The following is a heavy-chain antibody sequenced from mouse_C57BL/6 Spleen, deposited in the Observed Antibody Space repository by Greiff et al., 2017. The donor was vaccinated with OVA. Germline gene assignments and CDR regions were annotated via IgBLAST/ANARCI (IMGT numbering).Heavy chain of an antibody. CDR2: IRLKSDNYAT. D-gene: IGHD4-1*01. CDR1: GFTFSNYW. CDR3: TGENWESFFDY. Sequence: EVKLMESGGGLVQPGGSMKLSCVASGFTFSNYWMNWVRQSPEKGLEWVAQIRLKSDNYATHYAESVKGRFTISRDDSKSSVYLQMNNLRAEDTGIYYCTGENWESFFDYWGQGTTLTVSS. V-gene: IGHV6-3*01. J-gene: IGHJ2*01.